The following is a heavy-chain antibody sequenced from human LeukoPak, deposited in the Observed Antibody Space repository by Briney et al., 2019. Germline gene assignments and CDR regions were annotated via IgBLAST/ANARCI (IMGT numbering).Heavy chain of an antibody. Sequence: ASVKVSCKASGYTFTSYDINWVRQATRRGLEWMGWMNPNSGNTGYAHKFQGRVTMTRNTSISTAYMELSSLRSEDTAVYYCARSGNCSSTSCDGYYYYYGMDVWGQGTTVTVSS. CDR1: GYTFTSYD. CDR2: MNPNSGNT. D-gene: IGHD2-2*03. CDR3: ARSGNCSSTSCDGYYYYYGMDV. V-gene: IGHV1-8*01. J-gene: IGHJ6*02.